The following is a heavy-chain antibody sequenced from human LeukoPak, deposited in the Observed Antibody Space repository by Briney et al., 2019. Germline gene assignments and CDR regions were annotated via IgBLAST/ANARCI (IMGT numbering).Heavy chain of an antibody. D-gene: IGHD5-12*01. J-gene: IGHJ4*02. CDR1: GFTFCSYE. CDR2: SSSSGSTI. CDR3: ARGSLHSAYGFDY. V-gene: IGHV3-48*03. Sequence: PGGSLRLSCAASGFTFCSYEMNWVRQAPGKGLEWVSHSSSSGSTIYYAGSVKGRFTIARDNAKNSVYLQMNSLRAEDTAVYYCARGSLHSAYGFDYWGQGTLVTVSS.